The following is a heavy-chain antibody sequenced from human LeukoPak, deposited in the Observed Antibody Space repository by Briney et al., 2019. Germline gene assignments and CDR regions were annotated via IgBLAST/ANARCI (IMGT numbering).Heavy chain of an antibody. CDR3: ARDPYSGSYGPYYYYYMDV. D-gene: IGHD1-26*01. V-gene: IGHV3-21*06. CDR2: ITSSSSYI. CDR1: GFTFSSYN. Sequence: GGSLRLSCAASGFTFSSYNMNWVRQAPGKGPGWVSSITSSSSYIYYADSVKGRFTISRDNAKNSLYRQMDSLRVEDTAVYYCARDPYSGSYGPYYYYYMDVWGKGTTVTISS. J-gene: IGHJ6*03.